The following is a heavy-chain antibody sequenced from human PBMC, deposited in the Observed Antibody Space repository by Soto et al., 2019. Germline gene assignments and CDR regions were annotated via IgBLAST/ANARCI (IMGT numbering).Heavy chain of an antibody. CDR3: ARGLVRRLYYYDSSGYSGRYYFDY. D-gene: IGHD3-22*01. CDR2: INHSGST. Sequence: SETLSLTXPVYGGSFSGYYWSWIRQPPGKGLEWIGEINHSGSTNYNPSLKSRVTISVDTSKNQFSLKLSSVTAADTAVYYCARGLVRRLYYYDSSGYSGRYYFDYWGQGTLVTVSS. J-gene: IGHJ4*02. CDR1: GGSFSGYY. V-gene: IGHV4-34*01.